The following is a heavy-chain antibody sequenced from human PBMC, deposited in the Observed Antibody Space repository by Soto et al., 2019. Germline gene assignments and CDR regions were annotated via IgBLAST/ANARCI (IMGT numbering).Heavy chain of an antibody. D-gene: IGHD6-13*01. CDR2: INGYNDNT. J-gene: IGHJ1*01. CDR1: GYTFTNYG. CDR3: ARGGSSWSTEYYQH. Sequence: QVQLVQSGAEVKRPGTSVKVSCQASGYTFTNYGISGVRQAPGQGPEWMGWINGYNDNTKYAKKFQGRVTMTTDTSTSTAYMEVRSLRSDDTAIYYCARGGSSWSTEYYQHWGQGTLVIVSS. V-gene: IGHV1-18*04.